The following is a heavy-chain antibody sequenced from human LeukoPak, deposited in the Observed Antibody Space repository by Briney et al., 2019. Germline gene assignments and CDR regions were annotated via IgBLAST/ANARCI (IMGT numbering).Heavy chain of an antibody. J-gene: IGHJ4*02. CDR1: GDSLSSNSAA. Sequence: SQTLSLTFAISGDSLSSNSAAWNWIRQSPSRGLEWLGSTYYRSKGYNDYAVSVKSRITINPDTSKNQFPLQLNSVTPEDTAVYYCARERSGSYFLVRFRGPNGPFDSWGQGTLVTVSS. V-gene: IGHV6-1*01. CDR3: ARERSGSYFLVRFRGPNGPFDS. D-gene: IGHD1-26*01. CDR2: TYYRSKGYN.